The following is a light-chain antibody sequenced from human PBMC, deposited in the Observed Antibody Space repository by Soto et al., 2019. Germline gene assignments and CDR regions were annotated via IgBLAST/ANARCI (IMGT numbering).Light chain of an antibody. CDR1: QNVDRA. CDR2: GAS. V-gene: IGKV3-15*01. Sequence: EIVMTQSPATLSVSPGETANLSCRASQNVDRAVAWYQHKPGQAPRLLSVGASFSATGVPGRFSGGGSGTDFTLTISSLQSEDFAAYYCQQYRHWPPLTFGGGTAVEIK. CDR3: QQYRHWPPLT. J-gene: IGKJ4*01.